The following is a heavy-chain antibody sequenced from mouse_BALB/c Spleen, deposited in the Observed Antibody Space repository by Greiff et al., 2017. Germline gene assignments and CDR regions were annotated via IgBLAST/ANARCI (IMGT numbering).Heavy chain of an antibody. CDR1: GFAFSSYD. Sequence: EVKVVESGGGLVKPGGSLKLSCAASGFAFSSYDMSWVRQTPVKRLEWVAYISSGGGSTYYPYTVKGRFTISRDNAKNTLYLQMSSLKSEDTAMYYCARQGGNYAMDNWGQGTSAPVSS. J-gene: IGHJ4*01. V-gene: IGHV5-12-1*01. D-gene: IGHD2-14*01. CDR3: ARQGGNYAMDN. CDR2: ISSGGGST.